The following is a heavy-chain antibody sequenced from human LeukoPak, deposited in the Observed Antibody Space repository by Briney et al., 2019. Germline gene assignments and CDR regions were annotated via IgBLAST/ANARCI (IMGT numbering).Heavy chain of an antibody. D-gene: IGHD3-10*01. CDR3: ARGALREITMVRGVTRIYGMDV. V-gene: IGHV4-34*01. CDR2: INHSGST. J-gene: IGHJ6*02. Sequence: SETLSLTCAVYGGSFSGYYWSWIRQPPGKGLEWIGEINHSGSTNYNPSLKSRVTISVDTSKNQFSLKLSSVTAADTAVYYCARGALREITMVRGVTRIYGMDVWGQGTTVTVSS. CDR1: GGSFSGYY.